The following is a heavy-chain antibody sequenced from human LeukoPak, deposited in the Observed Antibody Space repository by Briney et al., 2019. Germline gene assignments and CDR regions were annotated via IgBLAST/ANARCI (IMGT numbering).Heavy chain of an antibody. V-gene: IGHV3-48*02. CDR1: GFTFSSYG. J-gene: IGHJ4*02. CDR2: ISSSSGDF. D-gene: IGHD6-19*01. CDR3: ARVLLGWTENTCDY. Sequence: PGGSLRLSCAASGFTFSSYGMNWVRQAPGKGLEWVSFISSSSGDFYYADSMKGRFTISRDNAKNSLYLQMNTLTDEDTAVYYCARVLLGWTENTCDYWGQGTLVTVSS.